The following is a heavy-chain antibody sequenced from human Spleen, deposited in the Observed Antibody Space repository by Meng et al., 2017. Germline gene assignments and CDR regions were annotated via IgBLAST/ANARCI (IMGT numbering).Heavy chain of an antibody. CDR1: GNTFTSYS. J-gene: IGHJ5*01. D-gene: IGHD6-19*01. CDR2: INAATGNT. CDR3: ARGYSSGWYDS. Sequence: QVQLVQSGAEVEKPGASVKVSCKVSGNTFTSYSFHWVRQAPGQGLEWLGWINAATGNTQYSQKFQNRVTFSRDTSARTVYMELSSLRSEDSAVYYCARGYSSGWYDSWGQGTLVTVSS. V-gene: IGHV1-3*01.